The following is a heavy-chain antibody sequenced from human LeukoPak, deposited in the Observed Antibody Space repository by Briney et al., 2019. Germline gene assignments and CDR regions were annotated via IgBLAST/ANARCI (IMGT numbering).Heavy chain of an antibody. CDR3: AREGTMANYLDY. V-gene: IGHV4-59*01. Sequence: SQTLSLTCTVSGGSISSYYWSWIRQPPGKGLEWIGYIYYSGSTNYNPSLKSRVTISVDTSKNQFSLKLSSVTAADTAVYYCAREGTMANYLDYWGQGTLVIVSS. CDR2: IYYSGST. J-gene: IGHJ4*02. CDR1: GGSISSYY. D-gene: IGHD4/OR15-4a*01.